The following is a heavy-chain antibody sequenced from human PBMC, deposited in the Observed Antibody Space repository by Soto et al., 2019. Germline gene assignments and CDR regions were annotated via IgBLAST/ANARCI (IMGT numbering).Heavy chain of an antibody. CDR3: ASSYGSGYRAFDY. V-gene: IGHV1-69*02. Sequence: QVQLVQSGAEVKKPGSWVRVSCKASGDTFNFYSINWVRQAPGLGLEWMGRINPILSMSNYAQRFQGRVTMTADKSTSTAYMELSSLRSEDTAMYYCASSYGSGYRAFDYWGQGALVTVSS. J-gene: IGHJ4*02. CDR2: INPILSMS. D-gene: IGHD3-10*01. CDR1: GDTFNFYS.